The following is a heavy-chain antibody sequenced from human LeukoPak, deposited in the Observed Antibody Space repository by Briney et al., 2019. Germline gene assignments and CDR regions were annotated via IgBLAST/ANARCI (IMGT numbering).Heavy chain of an antibody. CDR3: ARWYYYETTGLYYGSFDN. CDR1: GFTFSSYG. CDR2: IIASGSST. J-gene: IGHJ5*02. D-gene: IGHD3-22*01. V-gene: IGHV3-23*01. Sequence: AGGSLRLSCAASGFTFSSYGMSWVHQAPGKGLQWVSVIIASGSSTYYADSVKGRFTIPRDNSRNTLYLQMNSLRAEDTAVYYCARWYYYETTGLYYGSFDNWGQGTLVTVSS.